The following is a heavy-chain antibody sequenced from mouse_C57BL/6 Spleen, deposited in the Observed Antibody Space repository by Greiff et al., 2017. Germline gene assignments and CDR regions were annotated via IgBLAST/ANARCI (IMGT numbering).Heavy chain of an antibody. V-gene: IGHV14-3*01. CDR1: GFNIKNTY. J-gene: IGHJ1*03. CDR3: ARSTGYGSSGFDV. CDR2: IDPANGNT. Sequence: VQLKESVAELVRPGASVKLSCTASGFNIKNTYMHWVKQRPEQGLEWIGRIDPANGNTKYAPKFQGKATITADTSSNTAYLQLSSLTSEDTAIYYCARSTGYGSSGFDVWGTGTTVTVSS. D-gene: IGHD1-1*01.